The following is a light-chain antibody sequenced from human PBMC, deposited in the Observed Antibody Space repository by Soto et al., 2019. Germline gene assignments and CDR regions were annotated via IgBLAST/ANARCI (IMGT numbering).Light chain of an antibody. J-gene: IGKJ1*01. Sequence: DIVMTQSPLSLPVTPGEPASISCRSSQSLLHSNGYNYLDWYLQKPGQSPQLLIYLGSNRASGVPDRFSGSGSSTDFTLKINRVEAEDVGVYYCMQPLQSWTFGQGTKVEIK. CDR2: LGS. V-gene: IGKV2-28*01. CDR3: MQPLQSWT. CDR1: QSLLHSNGYNY.